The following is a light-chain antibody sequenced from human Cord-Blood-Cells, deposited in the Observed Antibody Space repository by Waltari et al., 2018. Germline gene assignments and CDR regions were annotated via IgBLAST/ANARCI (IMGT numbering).Light chain of an antibody. CDR2: CAS. CDR1: QSVSSSY. Sequence: EIVLTQSPGTLSLSPGERATLSCRASQSVSSSYLAWYQQKPGQAPRLLLYCASSRATSIPDRFSGSGSGTDFTLTISRLEPEDFAVYYCQQYGSSTYTFGQGTKLEIK. J-gene: IGKJ2*01. CDR3: QQYGSSTYT. V-gene: IGKV3-20*01.